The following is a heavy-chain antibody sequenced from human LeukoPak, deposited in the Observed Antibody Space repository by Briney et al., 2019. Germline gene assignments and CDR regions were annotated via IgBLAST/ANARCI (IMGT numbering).Heavy chain of an antibody. V-gene: IGHV1-18*01. CDR3: ARYSPTIRTTGIDY. CDR1: GYTFTNYG. J-gene: IGHJ4*02. D-gene: IGHD1-1*01. Sequence: GASVKVSCKASGYTFTNYGFSWVRQAPGQGLEWVGWIGAYNGKTNSAQKFQGRVTMTTDTSTSTAYMELRSLRSDDTAVYYCARYSPTIRTTGIDYWGQGTLVTVSS. CDR2: IGAYNGKT.